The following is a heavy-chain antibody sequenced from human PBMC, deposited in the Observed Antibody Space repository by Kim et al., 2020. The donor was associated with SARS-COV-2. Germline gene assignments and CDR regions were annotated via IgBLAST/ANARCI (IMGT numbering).Heavy chain of an antibody. J-gene: IGHJ4*02. V-gene: IGHV3-72*01. CDR1: GFTFSDHH. CDR3: ARLPRSLRLNDY. Sequence: GGPLRLSCAASGFTFSDHHIDWVRQAPGKGLEWVGRSRNRASSYTTDYAASVKGRFSISRDASKNSLFLQMNSLETEDTAVYYCARLPRSLRLNDYWGQGTLVTGSS. CDR2: SRNRASSYTT. D-gene: IGHD5-12*01.